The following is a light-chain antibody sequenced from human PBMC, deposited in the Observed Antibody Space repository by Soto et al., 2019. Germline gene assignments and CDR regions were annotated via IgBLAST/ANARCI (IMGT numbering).Light chain of an antibody. V-gene: IGLV2-14*01. J-gene: IGLJ1*01. CDR1: SSDVGDYNY. CDR3: SSYTSSTFYV. Sequence: QSALTQPASVSGSPGQSITISCTGTSSDVGDYNYVSWYQQHPGKAPKLMIYEVSNRPSGVSNRSSGSKSGNTASLTISGLQAEDEADYYCSSYTSSTFYVFGPGTKLTV. CDR2: EVS.